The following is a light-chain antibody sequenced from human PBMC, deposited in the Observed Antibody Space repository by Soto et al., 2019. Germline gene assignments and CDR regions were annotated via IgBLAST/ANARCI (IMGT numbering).Light chain of an antibody. Sequence: QSVLTQPPSVSAAPGQKVTISCSGSSSNIGNDFVSWFQHLPGTAPQLLIYDNNKRPSGIPDRFSGSKSGTSATLGITGLQTGDEADYYCGTWDSSLSAYVFGTGTKVTVL. CDR2: DNN. J-gene: IGLJ1*01. CDR1: SSNIGNDF. CDR3: GTWDSSLSAYV. V-gene: IGLV1-51*01.